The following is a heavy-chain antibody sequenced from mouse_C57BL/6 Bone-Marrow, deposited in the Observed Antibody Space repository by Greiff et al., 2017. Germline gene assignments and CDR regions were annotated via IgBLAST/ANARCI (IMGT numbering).Heavy chain of an antibody. D-gene: IGHD2-10*01. CDR3: TKSYRAY. J-gene: IGHJ3*01. Sequence: EVKLVESGGGLVKPGGSLKLSCAASGFTFSDYGMHWVRQAPEKGLEWVAYIRSGSSTIYYADTVKGRFTISRDNAKNTLFMQMTSLRSEDTAMYCCTKSYRAYWGQGTLVTVSA. V-gene: IGHV5-17*01. CDR1: GFTFSDYG. CDR2: IRSGSSTI.